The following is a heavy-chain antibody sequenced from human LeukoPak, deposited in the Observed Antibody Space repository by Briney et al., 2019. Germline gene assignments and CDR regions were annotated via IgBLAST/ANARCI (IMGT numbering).Heavy chain of an antibody. CDR1: GGSFSGYY. Sequence: SETLSLTCAVYGGSFSGYYWSWIRQPPGKGLEWIGEINHSGSTNYNPSLKSRVTISVDTSKNQFSLKLSSVTAADTAVYYCARGYWRNWFDPWGRGTLVTVSS. J-gene: IGHJ5*02. CDR2: INHSGST. CDR3: ARGYWRNWFDP. D-gene: IGHD1-1*01. V-gene: IGHV4-34*01.